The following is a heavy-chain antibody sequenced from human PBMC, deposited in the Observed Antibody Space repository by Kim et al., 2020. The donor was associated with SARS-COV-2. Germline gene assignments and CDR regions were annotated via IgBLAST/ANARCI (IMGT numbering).Heavy chain of an antibody. CDR2: IDWDDDK. J-gene: IGHJ6*03. CDR3: ARRRGTGTTRSQSYHYYMDV. CDR1: GFSLSTRGMG. D-gene: IGHD1-1*01. V-gene: IGHV2-70*11. Sequence: SGPTLVNPTQTLTLTCTFSGFSLSTRGMGVNWIRQPPGKALEWLARIDWDDDKYYNTSLKTRLTISKDTSKNQVVLTMTTMDPVDTATDYCARRRGTGTTRSQSYHYYMDVWGKGATVTVSS.